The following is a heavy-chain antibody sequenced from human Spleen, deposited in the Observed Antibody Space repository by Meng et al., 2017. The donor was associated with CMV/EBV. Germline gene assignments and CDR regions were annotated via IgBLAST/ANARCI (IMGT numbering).Heavy chain of an antibody. J-gene: IGHJ4*02. V-gene: IGHV3-21*01. D-gene: IGHD2-2*01. Sequence: GESLKISCAASGFTFSSYSMNWVRQAPGKGLEWVSSISSSSSYIYYADSVKGRFTISRDNAKNSLYLQMNSLRAEDTAVYYCAKDFCSSTSCFFDHWGQGTLVTVSS. CDR3: AKDFCSSTSCFFDH. CDR2: ISSSSSYI. CDR1: GFTFSSYS.